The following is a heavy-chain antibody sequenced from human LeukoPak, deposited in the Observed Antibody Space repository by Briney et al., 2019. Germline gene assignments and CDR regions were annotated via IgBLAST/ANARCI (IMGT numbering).Heavy chain of an antibody. J-gene: IGHJ6*02. Sequence: GASVKVSCKASGGTFSSYAISWVRQAPGQGLEWMGGIIPIFGTANYAQKFQGRVTITADESTSTAYMELSSLRSEDTAVYYCAATTTVVTGGVYYGMDVWGQGTTVTVSS. CDR2: IIPIFGTA. V-gene: IGHV1-69*13. D-gene: IGHD4-23*01. CDR1: GGTFSSYA. CDR3: AATTTVVTGGVYYGMDV.